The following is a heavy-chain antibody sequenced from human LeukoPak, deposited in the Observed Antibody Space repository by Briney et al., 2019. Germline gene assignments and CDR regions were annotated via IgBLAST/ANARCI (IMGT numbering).Heavy chain of an antibody. CDR2: IYSSGST. D-gene: IGHD2-2*01. CDR1: GGSISTYY. V-gene: IGHV4-4*07. Sequence: PSETLSLTCTVSGGSISTYYWSWIRQPAGKGLEWIGRIYSSGSTNYNPSLKSRVTMSVDTSKNQFSLKLSSVTAADTAVYYCARRADIVVVPAARESLPLEYYYYYMDVWGKGTTVTVSS. CDR3: ARRADIVVVPAARESLPLEYYYYYMDV. J-gene: IGHJ6*03.